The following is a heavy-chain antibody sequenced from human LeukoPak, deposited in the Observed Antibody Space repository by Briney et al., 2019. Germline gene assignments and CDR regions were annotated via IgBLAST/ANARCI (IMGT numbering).Heavy chain of an antibody. CDR3: ARDSKGPDYAFWSGEYYFDY. D-gene: IGHD3-3*01. V-gene: IGHV3-30-3*01. J-gene: IGHJ4*02. CDR1: GFTFSSYA. CDR2: ISYDGSNK. Sequence: PGRSLRLSCAASGFTFSSYAMHWVRQAPGKGLEWVAVISYDGSNKYYADSVKGRFTISRDNSKNTLYLQMNSLRAEDTAVYYCARDSKGPDYAFWSGEYYFDYWGQGTLVAVSS.